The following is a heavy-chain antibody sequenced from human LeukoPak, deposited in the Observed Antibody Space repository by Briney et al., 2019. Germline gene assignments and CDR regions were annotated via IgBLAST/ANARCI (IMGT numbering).Heavy chain of an antibody. CDR1: GDTFSSYA. Sequence: SVKVSCKASGDTFSSYAISWVRQAPGQGLEWMGGIIPVFGTANYAQKFQGRVTITTDESTSTAYMELSSLRSEDAALYYCTASGGIRDYFDNWGQGTLVTVSS. V-gene: IGHV1-69*05. CDR2: IIPVFGTA. J-gene: IGHJ4*02. CDR3: TASGGIRDYFDN. D-gene: IGHD3-10*01.